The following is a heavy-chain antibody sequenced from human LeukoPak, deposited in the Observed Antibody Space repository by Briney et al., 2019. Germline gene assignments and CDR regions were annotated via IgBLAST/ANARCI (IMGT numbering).Heavy chain of an antibody. CDR2: ISYDGNNK. CDR3: AKGGSYYDSRLDY. CDR1: GFTFRSYG. V-gene: IGHV3-30*18. D-gene: IGHD3-22*01. J-gene: IGHJ4*02. Sequence: GGSLRLSCAASGFTFRSYGMHWVCQAPGKGLEWVALISYDGNNKYYADSVKGRFTISRDNSKNTLYLQMNSLRAEDTAVYYCAKGGSYYDSRLDYWGQGTLVTVSS.